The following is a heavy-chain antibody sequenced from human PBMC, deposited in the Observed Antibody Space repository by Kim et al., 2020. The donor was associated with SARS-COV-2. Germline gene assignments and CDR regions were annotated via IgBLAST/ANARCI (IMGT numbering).Heavy chain of an antibody. Sequence: GGSLRLSCAASGFTVSSNYMSWVRQAPGKGLEWVSVIYSGGSTYYADSVKGRFTISRDNSKNTLYLQMNSLRAEDTAVYYCARAHDSSGYYLGGFDYWGQGTLVTVSS. CDR3: ARAHDSSGYYLGGFDY. D-gene: IGHD3-22*01. V-gene: IGHV3-66*02. CDR2: IYSGGST. J-gene: IGHJ4*02. CDR1: GFTVSSNY.